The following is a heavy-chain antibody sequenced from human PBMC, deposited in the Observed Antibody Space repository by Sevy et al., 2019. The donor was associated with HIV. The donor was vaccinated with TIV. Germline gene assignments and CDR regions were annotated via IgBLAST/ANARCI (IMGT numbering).Heavy chain of an antibody. CDR2: TRNKADSYTT. CDR3: VTHAGVAAAGRVFDY. CDR1: GFTFSDHY. J-gene: IGHJ4*02. D-gene: IGHD6-13*01. Sequence: GGSLRLSCAASGFTFSDHYMEWVRQAPGKGLEWVGRTRNKADSYTTEYATSVKGRFTISRDDSMNSLYLQMNSLNTEDTAVYYGVTHAGVAAAGRVFDYWGQGTLVTVSS. V-gene: IGHV3-72*01.